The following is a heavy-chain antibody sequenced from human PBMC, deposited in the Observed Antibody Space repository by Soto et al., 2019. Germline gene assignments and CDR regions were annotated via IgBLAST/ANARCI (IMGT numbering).Heavy chain of an antibody. J-gene: IGHJ4*02. CDR1: GFTFSSYE. D-gene: IGHD7-27*01. V-gene: IGHV3-48*03. CDR2: ISSSGSTI. CDR3: ARVGTYAAFDY. Sequence: LRLSCAASGFTFSSYEMNWVRQAPGKGLEWVSYISSSGSTIYYADSVKGRFTISRDNAKNSLYLQMNSLRAEDTAVYYCARVGTYAAFDYWGQGTLVTVSS.